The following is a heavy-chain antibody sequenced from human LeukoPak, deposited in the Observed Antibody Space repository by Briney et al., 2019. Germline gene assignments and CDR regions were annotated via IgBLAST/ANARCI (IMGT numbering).Heavy chain of an antibody. Sequence: GGSLRLSCAAPGFTFNNYVMHWVRQAPGKGLDWVALLAYDGTNEYYSGSVKGRFSISRDNYKNTVDLQMNSLRVDDTAVYYCARGGPLGDTNRFDFWGQGSLVTVSS. V-gene: IGHV3-30*04. D-gene: IGHD3-10*01. CDR2: LAYDGTNE. CDR3: ARGGPLGDTNRFDF. CDR1: GFTFNNYV. J-gene: IGHJ4*02.